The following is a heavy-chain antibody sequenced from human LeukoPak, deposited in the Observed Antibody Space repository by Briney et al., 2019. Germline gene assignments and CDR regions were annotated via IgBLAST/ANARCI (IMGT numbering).Heavy chain of an antibody. CDR2: ISYDGSNK. V-gene: IGHV3-30*18. CDR3: VEVYTAMVIGYFDY. D-gene: IGHD5-18*01. J-gene: IGHJ4*02. CDR1: GFTFSSYG. Sequence: PGGSLRLSCAASGFTFSSYGMHWVRQAPGKGLEWVAVISYDGSNKYYADSVKGRFTISRDNSKNTLYLQMNSLRAEDTAVYYCVEVYTAMVIGYFDYWGQGTLVTVSS.